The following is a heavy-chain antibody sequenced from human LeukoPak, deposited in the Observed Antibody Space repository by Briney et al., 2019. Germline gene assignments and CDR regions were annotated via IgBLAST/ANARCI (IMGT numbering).Heavy chain of an antibody. CDR1: GYTFTGYY. CDR2: INPNSGGT. J-gene: IGHJ4*02. CDR3: ASYSGSYNY. Sequence: ASVKVSCKASGYTFTGYYFHWVRQAPGQGLEWMGWINPNSGGTNYAQKFQGRVTMTRDTSINTAYMELSRLRFEDTAVYYCASYSGSYNYWGKGTLVTVAS. V-gene: IGHV1-2*02. D-gene: IGHD1-26*01.